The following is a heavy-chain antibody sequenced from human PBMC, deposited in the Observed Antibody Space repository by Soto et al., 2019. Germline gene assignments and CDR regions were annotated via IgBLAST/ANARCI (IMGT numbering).Heavy chain of an antibody. CDR2: ISTDTGDT. J-gene: IGHJ5*01. Sequence: QVQLVQSGAEVRKPGASVKVSCKASGYTFTIFKITWVRQAPGQGLEWMGWISTDTGDTNSAQSLPGRVTMTTDTSTTTAFMELRSLTSADTAVYFCARGENWFDSWGQGTLVTVSS. V-gene: IGHV1-18*01. CDR1: GYTFTIFK. D-gene: IGHD1-26*01. CDR3: ARGENWFDS.